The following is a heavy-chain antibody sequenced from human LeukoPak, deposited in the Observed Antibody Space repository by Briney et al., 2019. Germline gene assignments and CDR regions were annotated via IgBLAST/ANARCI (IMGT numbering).Heavy chain of an antibody. V-gene: IGHV3-15*01. D-gene: IGHD2-15*01. CDR1: GFTFSNAW. CDR3: TTRYCSGGSCSDP. CDR2: IKSKTDSGTT. Sequence: GGSLRLSCAASGFTFSNAWMSWVRQTPGKGLEWVGRIKSKTDSGTTDYAAPVKGRFTISRDDSKNTLYLQMNSLKTEDTAVYYCTTRYCSGGSCSDPWGQGTLVTVSS. J-gene: IGHJ5*02.